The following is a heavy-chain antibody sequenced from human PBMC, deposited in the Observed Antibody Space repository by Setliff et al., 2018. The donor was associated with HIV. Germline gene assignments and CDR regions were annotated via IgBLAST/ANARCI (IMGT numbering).Heavy chain of an antibody. CDR3: ARDLSGTYTKDDDALDI. CDR2: LSGSSSQI. J-gene: IGHJ3*02. D-gene: IGHD1-26*01. Sequence: GGSLRLSCAASGFTFSDYYMAWIRQAPGKGLEWISYLSGSSSQIKYADSVRGRFTISRDNAKSSMYLQMNSLRAEDTAMYFCARDLSGTYTKDDDALDIWGQGTMVTVSS. V-gene: IGHV3-11*06. CDR1: GFTFSDYY.